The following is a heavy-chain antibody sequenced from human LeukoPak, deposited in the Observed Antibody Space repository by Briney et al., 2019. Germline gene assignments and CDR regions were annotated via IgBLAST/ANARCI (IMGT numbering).Heavy chain of an antibody. V-gene: IGHV3-21*01. J-gene: IGHJ2*01. CDR1: RFTFSTYG. D-gene: IGHD3-3*01. Sequence: GGSLRLSCAASRFTFSTYGMNWVRQAPGKGLEWVSSISSGSSYIYYADSVKGRFTISRDNAKNSLFLQMNSLRAEDTAVYFCARERLGDDIYFDLWGRGTLVTVSS. CDR2: ISSGSSYI. CDR3: ARERLGDDIYFDL.